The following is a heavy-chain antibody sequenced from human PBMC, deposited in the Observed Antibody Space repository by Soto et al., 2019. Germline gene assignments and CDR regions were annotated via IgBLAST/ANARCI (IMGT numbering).Heavy chain of an antibody. J-gene: IGHJ4*02. CDR2: IYYSGST. CDR3: ASYYDSSGYYYY. Sequence: SETLSLTCTVSGGSISSSSYYWGWIRQPPGKGLEWIGSIYYSGSTYYNPSLKSRVTISVDTSKNQFSLKLGSVTAADTAVYYCASYYDSSGYYYYWGQGTLVTVSS. D-gene: IGHD3-22*01. V-gene: IGHV4-39*01. CDR1: GGSISSSSYY.